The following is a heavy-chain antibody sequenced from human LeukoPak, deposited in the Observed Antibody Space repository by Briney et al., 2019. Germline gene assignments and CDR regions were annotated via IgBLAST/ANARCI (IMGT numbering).Heavy chain of an antibody. V-gene: IGHV4-4*02. CDR1: GGSVSSDNW. D-gene: IGHD3-10*01. Sequence: PSETLSLTCAVSGGSVSSDNWWTWVRQSPGKGLEWIGEIYHSGITNYNPSLKSRVTISIDKSNNQFSLKLNSVTAADTAVYYCAREDYGSGSYITDYWGQGTLVTVSS. CDR3: AREDYGSGSYITDY. CDR2: IYHSGIT. J-gene: IGHJ4*02.